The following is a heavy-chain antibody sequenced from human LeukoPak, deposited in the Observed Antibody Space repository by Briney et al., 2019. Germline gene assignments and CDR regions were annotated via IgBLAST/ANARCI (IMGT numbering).Heavy chain of an antibody. Sequence: PSETLSLTCTVSGGSISSYYWSWIRQPPGKGLEWIGYIYYSGSTSYNPSLKSRVTISVDTSKNQFSLKLSSVTAADTAVYYCARLQGRWDRGPFDYWGQGTLVTVSS. CDR1: GGSISSYY. D-gene: IGHD1-26*01. CDR3: ARLQGRWDRGPFDY. J-gene: IGHJ4*02. CDR2: IYYSGST. V-gene: IGHV4-59*01.